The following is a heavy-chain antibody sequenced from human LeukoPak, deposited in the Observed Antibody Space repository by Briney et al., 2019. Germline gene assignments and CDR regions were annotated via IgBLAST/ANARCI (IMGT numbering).Heavy chain of an antibody. Sequence: PGGSLRLSCAASGFTFDDYAMHWVRQAPGKGLEWVSGISWNSGSIGYADSVKGRFTISRDNAKNSLYLQMNSLRAEDTALYYCAKDTGDSSGFNWFDPWGQGTLVTVSS. CDR2: ISWNSGSI. D-gene: IGHD3-22*01. V-gene: IGHV3-9*01. J-gene: IGHJ5*02. CDR3: AKDTGDSSGFNWFDP. CDR1: GFTFDDYA.